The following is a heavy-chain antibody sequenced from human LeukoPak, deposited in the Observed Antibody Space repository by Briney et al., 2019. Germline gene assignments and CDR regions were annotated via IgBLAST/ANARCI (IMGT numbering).Heavy chain of an antibody. Sequence: GRSLRLSCAASGFTSTNYAMNWVRPAPRKGLEWVLVLIGSSGSTDYADSVKGRFTISRDISKNTLFLQMNSLRAEDTAIYYCAKGAYDYIEIAYFDSWGQGTLVTVSS. CDR1: GFTSTNYA. V-gene: IGHV3-23*01. J-gene: IGHJ4*02. CDR3: AKGAYDYIEIAYFDS. CDR2: LIGSSGST. D-gene: IGHD5-12*01.